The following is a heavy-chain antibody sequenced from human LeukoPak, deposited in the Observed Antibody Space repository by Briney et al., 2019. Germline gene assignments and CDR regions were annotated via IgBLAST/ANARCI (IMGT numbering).Heavy chain of an antibody. Sequence: PSETLSLTCTVSGGSISSGGYYWSWIRQHPGKGLEWIGYIYYSGSTYYNPSLKSRVTISVDTSKNQFSLRLSSVTAADTAVYSCARQCMTTAALYYFDYWGQGTLVIVSS. CDR3: ARQCMTTAALYYFDY. J-gene: IGHJ4*02. CDR1: GGSISSGGYY. V-gene: IGHV4-31*03. D-gene: IGHD1-1*01. CDR2: IYYSGST.